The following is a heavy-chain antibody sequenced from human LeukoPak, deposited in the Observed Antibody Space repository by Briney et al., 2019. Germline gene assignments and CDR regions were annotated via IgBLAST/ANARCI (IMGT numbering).Heavy chain of an antibody. V-gene: IGHV1-69*06. J-gene: IGHJ5*02. Sequence: SVKVSCKASGGTFSSYAISWVRQAPGQGLEWMGGIIPIFGTANYAQKFQGRVTITADKSTSTAYMELSSLRSEDTAVYYCARVAYCGGDCYSGWFDPWGQGTLVTVSS. CDR1: GGTFSSYA. D-gene: IGHD2-21*02. CDR3: ARVAYCGGDCYSGWFDP. CDR2: IIPIFGTA.